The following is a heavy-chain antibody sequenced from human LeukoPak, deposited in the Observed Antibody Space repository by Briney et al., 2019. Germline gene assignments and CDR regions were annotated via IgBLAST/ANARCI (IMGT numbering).Heavy chain of an antibody. J-gene: IGHJ1*01. CDR3: ARHVVRGPDDGYFHH. D-gene: IGHD3-10*02. CDR2: ISYDGSDK. V-gene: IGHV3-30-3*01. Sequence: PGGSLRLSCAASGFIFSSYAMHWVRQAPGKGLEWVAVISYDGSDKKYADSVKGRFTISRDNSKNTLYVQMNSLRAEDTALYYCARHVVRGPDDGYFHHWGQGTLVTVSS. CDR1: GFIFSSYA.